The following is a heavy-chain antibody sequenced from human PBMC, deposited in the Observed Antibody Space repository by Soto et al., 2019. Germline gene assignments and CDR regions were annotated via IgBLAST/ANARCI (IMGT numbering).Heavy chain of an antibody. CDR1: GGSISSSSYY. D-gene: IGHD3-3*01. CDR2: IYYSGST. J-gene: IGHJ5*02. V-gene: IGHV4-39*01. CDR3: ARHVPVVKGGFLEWLSYENWFDP. Sequence: SETLSLTCTVSGGSISSSSYYWGWIRQPPGKGLEWIGSIYYSGSTYYNPSLKSRVTISVDTSKNQFSLKLSSVTAADTAVYYCARHVPVVKGGFLEWLSYENWFDPWGQGTLVTVSS.